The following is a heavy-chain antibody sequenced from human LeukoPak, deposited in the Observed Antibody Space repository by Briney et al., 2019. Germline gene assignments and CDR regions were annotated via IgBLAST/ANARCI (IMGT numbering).Heavy chain of an antibody. D-gene: IGHD1-7*01. CDR1: GGSISSYY. Sequence: PSETLSLTCTVSGGSISSYYWSWIRQPPGEGPEWIGYIYYSGSTNYNPSLKSRVTISVDTSKNQFSLKLSSVTAADTAVYYCARAQPFNWNYLGVNWFDPWGQGTLVTVSS. J-gene: IGHJ5*02. CDR2: IYYSGST. CDR3: ARAQPFNWNYLGVNWFDP. V-gene: IGHV4-59*01.